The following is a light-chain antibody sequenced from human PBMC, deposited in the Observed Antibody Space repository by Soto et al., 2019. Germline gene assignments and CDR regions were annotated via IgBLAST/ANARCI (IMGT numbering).Light chain of an antibody. Sequence: QSPCSASGSVGVKVTITCRASQSISSLLASSRQKPGKAPKLLIYDASRLESGVPSRFSGIGSATEFTLTISSLQPYDLTTYYCQQHNGYCDRMCGQGTKVDIK. CDR1: QSISSL. J-gene: IGKJ1*01. V-gene: IGKV1-5*01. CDR2: DAS. CDR3: QQHNGYCDRM.